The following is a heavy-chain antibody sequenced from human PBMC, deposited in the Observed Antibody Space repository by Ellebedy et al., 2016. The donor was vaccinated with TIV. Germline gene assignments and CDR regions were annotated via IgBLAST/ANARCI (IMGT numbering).Heavy chain of an antibody. CDR1: GDSISGHY. Sequence: MPGGSLRLSCTVSGDSISGHYWDWIRQPPGKGLEWIGSIFYSGVTYYNPSLKSRLTISVDTSKNQFSLRLNSVTAADTATYYCSRHSSGWGGMHVWGQGTTVTVS. V-gene: IGHV4-39*01. J-gene: IGHJ6*02. D-gene: IGHD6-19*01. CDR3: SRHSSGWGGMHV. CDR2: IFYSGVT.